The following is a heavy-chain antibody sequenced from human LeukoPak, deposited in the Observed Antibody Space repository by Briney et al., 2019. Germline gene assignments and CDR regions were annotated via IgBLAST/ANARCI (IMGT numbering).Heavy chain of an antibody. CDR1: RFTVSSNY. J-gene: IGHJ4*02. V-gene: IGHV3-53*01. CDR2: IYSGGST. Sequence: GGSLRLSCAASRFTVSSNYMSWVRQAPGKGLEWVSVIYSGGSTYYADSVKGRFTISRDNSKNTLYLQMNSLRAEDTAVYYCARIGLEVPAANYWGQGTLVTVSS. D-gene: IGHD2-2*01. CDR3: ARIGLEVPAANY.